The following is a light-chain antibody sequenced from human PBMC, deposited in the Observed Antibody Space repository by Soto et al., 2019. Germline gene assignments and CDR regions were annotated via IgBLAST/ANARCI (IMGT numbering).Light chain of an antibody. Sequence: QSVLTQPPSASGTPGQRVTISCSGSSSNIGSNTVNWYQQLPGTAPKLLIYSNNQRPSGVPDRFSGSKSCTSASLAISGLQSEEEDDYYCAAWDASLNGVVFGGGTKLTVL. CDR2: SNN. V-gene: IGLV1-44*01. CDR1: SSNIGSNT. J-gene: IGLJ2*01. CDR3: AAWDASLNGVV.